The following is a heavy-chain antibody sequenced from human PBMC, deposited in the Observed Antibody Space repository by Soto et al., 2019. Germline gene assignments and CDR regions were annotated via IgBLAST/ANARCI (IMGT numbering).Heavy chain of an antibody. J-gene: IGHJ4*02. Sequence: QVQLVESGGGVVQPGRSLRLSCAASGFTFSSYGMHWVRQAPGKGLEWVAVISYDGSNKYYADSVKGRFTISRDNSKNTLYLQMNSLRAEDTAVYYCAKDRVAVPAAILDYWGQGNLVTVSS. D-gene: IGHD2-2*02. CDR3: AKDRVAVPAAILDY. V-gene: IGHV3-30*18. CDR1: GFTFSSYG. CDR2: ISYDGSNK.